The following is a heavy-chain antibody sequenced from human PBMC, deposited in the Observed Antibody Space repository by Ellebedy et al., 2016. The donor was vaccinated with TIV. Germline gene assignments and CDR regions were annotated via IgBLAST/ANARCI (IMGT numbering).Heavy chain of an antibody. Sequence: GESLKISCEASGFTFSTYGMNWVRQAPGKGLEWVSGIRTSGSSTYYADSVKVRFTMSRDNFKNTLNLQMNSLRVEDTAVYYCAKGLTGDRGGWGWYFDLWGRGTLVTVSS. CDR3: AKGLTGDRGGWGWYFDL. D-gene: IGHD7-27*01. CDR2: IRTSGSST. CDR1: GFTFSTYG. J-gene: IGHJ2*01. V-gene: IGHV3-23*01.